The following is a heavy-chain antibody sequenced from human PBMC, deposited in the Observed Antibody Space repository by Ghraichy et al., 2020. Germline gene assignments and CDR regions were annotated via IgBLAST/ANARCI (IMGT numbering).Heavy chain of an antibody. CDR3: ARDIKSSSWSYYYYAMDV. J-gene: IGHJ6*02. V-gene: IGHV3-30-3*01. D-gene: IGHD6-13*01. CDR1: GFTFITYS. CDR2: ISHDGNFK. Sequence: GGSLRLSCAASGFTFITYSMHWVRQAPGKGLEWVAVISHDGNFKYYADSVKGRFTISRENPKNTLYLQMNSLRAEDTAVYYCARDIKSSSWSYYYYAMDVWAPGTTVTVSS.